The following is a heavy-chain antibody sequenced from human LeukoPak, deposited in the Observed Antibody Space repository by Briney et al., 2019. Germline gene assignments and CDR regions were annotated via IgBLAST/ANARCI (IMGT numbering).Heavy chain of an antibody. D-gene: IGHD3-22*01. CDR2: INHSGST. J-gene: IGHJ4*02. V-gene: IGHV4-34*01. CDR3: AQVRSLITRAFDY. CDR1: GVSFSGYY. Sequence: SETLSLTCAVYGVSFSGYYWSWIRQPPGKGLEWIGEINHSGSTNYNPSLKSRVTISVDTSKNQFSLKLSSVTAADTAVYYCAQVRSLITRAFDYWGQGTLVTVSS.